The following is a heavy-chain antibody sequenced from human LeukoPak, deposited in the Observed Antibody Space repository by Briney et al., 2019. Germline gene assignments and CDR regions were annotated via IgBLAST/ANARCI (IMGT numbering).Heavy chain of an antibody. Sequence: SETLSLTCTVSGCSITGYHWSWIRQPPGKGLEWIGYIYSSGSTEYKPSLKSRATISADTSKNQFSLKLTSVTAADTAIYYCARRNDFDIWGQGAMVTVSS. V-gene: IGHV4-4*08. CDR1: GCSITGYH. CDR3: ARRNDFDI. CDR2: IYSSGST. J-gene: IGHJ3*02.